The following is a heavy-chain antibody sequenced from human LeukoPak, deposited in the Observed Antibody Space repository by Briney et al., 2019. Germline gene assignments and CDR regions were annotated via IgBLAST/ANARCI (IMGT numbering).Heavy chain of an antibody. CDR3: ARGVVYYRLDY. CDR2: INPNSGGT. V-gene: IGHV1-2*02. CDR1: GYNFTDYY. J-gene: IGHJ4*02. D-gene: IGHD3-22*01. Sequence: GASVKVSCKASGYNFTDYYMHWVRQAPGQGLEWMGWINPNSGGTNYAQNFQGRVTMTRDTSTSTAYMEMSKLRSDDTAVYYCARGVVYYRLDYWGQGTLVTASS.